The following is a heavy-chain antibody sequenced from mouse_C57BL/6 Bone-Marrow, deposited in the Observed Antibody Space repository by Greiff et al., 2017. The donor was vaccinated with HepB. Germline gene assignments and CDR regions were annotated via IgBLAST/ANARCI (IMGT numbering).Heavy chain of an antibody. J-gene: IGHJ1*03. CDR3: ARGYGSSYGGYFDV. D-gene: IGHD1-1*01. V-gene: IGHV1-64*01. CDR1: GYTFTSYW. Sequence: VQLQQPGAELVKPGASVKLSCKASGYTFTSYWMHWVKQRPGQGLEWIGMIHPNSGSTNYNEKFKSKATLTVDKSSSTAYMQLSSLTSEDSAVYYWARGYGSSYGGYFDVWGTGTTVTVSS. CDR2: IHPNSGST.